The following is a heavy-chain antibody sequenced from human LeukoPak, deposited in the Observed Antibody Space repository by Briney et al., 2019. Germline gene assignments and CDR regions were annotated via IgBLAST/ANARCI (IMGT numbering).Heavy chain of an antibody. CDR3: AKDLAGCSDS. V-gene: IGHV3-23*01. CDR2: ITGSGGST. CDR1: GFTFSSFP. D-gene: IGHD2-8*01. Sequence: QSGGSLRLSCAASGFTFSSFPMTWVRLAPGKGLEWVSTITGSGGSTYYAESVKGRFTISRDNSKNTLYLQMNSLRGEDTALYFCAKDLAGCSDSWGQGTLVTVSS. J-gene: IGHJ4*02.